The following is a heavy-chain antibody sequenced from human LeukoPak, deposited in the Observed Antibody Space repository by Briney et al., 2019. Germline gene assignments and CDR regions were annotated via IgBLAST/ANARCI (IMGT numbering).Heavy chain of an antibody. J-gene: IGHJ4*02. CDR2: IHSGGST. Sequence: GGSRRLSCAASGFTVRSNYMRWVRQAPGKGQEWVSFIHSGGSTYYADSVKGRFTISRDNAKNSLYLQMNSLRAEDTAVYYCARETYYYDSSTYFRATDYWGQGTLVTVSS. CDR3: ARETYYYDSSTYFRATDY. D-gene: IGHD3-22*01. V-gene: IGHV3-66*01. CDR1: GFTVRSNY.